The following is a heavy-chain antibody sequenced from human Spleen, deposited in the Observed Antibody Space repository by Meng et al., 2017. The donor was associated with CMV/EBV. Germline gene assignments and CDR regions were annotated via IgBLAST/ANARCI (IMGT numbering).Heavy chain of an antibody. Sequence: GGSLRLSCAASGFTFSSYSMNWVRQSPGKGLEWVSSISSSSSYIYYADSVKGRFTISRDNAKNSLYLQMNSLRAEDTAVYYCARVVRGVIDYWGQGTLVNVSS. CDR3: ARVVRGVIDY. D-gene: IGHD3-10*01. V-gene: IGHV3-21*01. CDR2: ISSSSSYI. J-gene: IGHJ4*02. CDR1: GFTFSSYS.